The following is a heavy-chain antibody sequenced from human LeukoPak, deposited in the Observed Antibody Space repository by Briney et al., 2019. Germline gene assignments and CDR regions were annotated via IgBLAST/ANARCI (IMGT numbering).Heavy chain of an antibody. J-gene: IGHJ4*02. D-gene: IGHD1-26*01. CDR2: FYSGGST. CDR3: ARSGVGYAVLDF. V-gene: IGHV3-53*01. CDR1: GFTVSSNY. Sequence: GGSLRLSCAASGFTVSSNYMSWVRQAPGKGLEWVSVFYSGGSTYYADSVKGRFTISRDNSKNTVYLQMNSLRAEDTAVYYCARSGVGYAVLDFWGQGTLVTVSS.